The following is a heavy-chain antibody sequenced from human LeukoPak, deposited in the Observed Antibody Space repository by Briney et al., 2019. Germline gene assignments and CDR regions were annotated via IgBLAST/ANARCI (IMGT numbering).Heavy chain of an antibody. J-gene: IGHJ4*02. CDR2: ISGSGGTT. V-gene: IGHV3-23*01. CDR3: AKGPQVGSGYHPDY. Sequence: GGSLRLSCAVSGFTFSSYAMSWVRQAPGKGLEWVSTISGSGGTTYYADSVKGRFTISRDSSKNPLYLQMNSLRAEDTAVYYCAKGPQVGSGYHPDYWGQGTLVTVSS. CDR1: GFTFSSYA. D-gene: IGHD3-22*01.